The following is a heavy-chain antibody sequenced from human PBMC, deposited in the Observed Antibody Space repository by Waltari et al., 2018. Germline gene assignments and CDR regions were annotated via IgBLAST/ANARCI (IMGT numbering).Heavy chain of an antibody. V-gene: IGHV4-4*07. J-gene: IGHJ5*02. CDR2: IYTSGST. CDR3: ARDIAAAGREDWFDP. D-gene: IGHD6-13*01. CDR1: GGSISSYY. Sequence: QVQLQESGPGLVKPSENLSLTCTVSGGSISSYYWSWIRQPAGKGLEWIGRIYTSGSTNYNPSLKSRVTMSVDTSKNQFSLKLSSVTAADTAVYYCARDIAAAGREDWFDPWGQGTLVTVSS.